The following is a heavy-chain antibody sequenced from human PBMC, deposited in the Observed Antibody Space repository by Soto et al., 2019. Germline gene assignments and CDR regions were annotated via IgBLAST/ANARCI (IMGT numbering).Heavy chain of an antibody. J-gene: IGHJ4*02. CDR1: GFTFSGYA. D-gene: IGHD2-15*01. CDR2: ISSSSRTI. V-gene: IGHV3-48*01. CDR3: ASAAQTRYCTGDSCYALDF. Sequence: EVQLVESGGGLVQSGGSLRLSCEASGFTFSGYAMNWVRQAPGKGLEWISYISSSSRTIYYADAVKGRFAISRDNAKNSQYLQMNILRVEDTAVYYCASAAQTRYCTGDSCYALDFWGQGTLVTVSS.